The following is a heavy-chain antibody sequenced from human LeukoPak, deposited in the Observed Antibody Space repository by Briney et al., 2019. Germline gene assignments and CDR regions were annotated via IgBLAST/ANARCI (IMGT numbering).Heavy chain of an antibody. CDR2: ISYDGSNK. V-gene: IGHV3-30*18. D-gene: IGHD1-26*01. CDR3: AKRGYSESHKYFDY. J-gene: IGHJ4*02. Sequence: GTSLRLSCGASGFSFSGYGMHWVRQAPGKGLEWVAVISYDGSNKYYADSVKGRFTISRDNSKNTLYLQMNSLRAEDTAVYYCAKRGYSESHKYFDYWGQGTLVTVSS. CDR1: GFSFSGYG.